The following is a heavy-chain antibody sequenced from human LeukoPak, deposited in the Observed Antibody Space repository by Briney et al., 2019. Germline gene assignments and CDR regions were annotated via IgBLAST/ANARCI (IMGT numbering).Heavy chain of an antibody. CDR3: ARDLTYGGKRGYYFDY. V-gene: IGHV3-23*01. CDR1: GFTFSSCA. D-gene: IGHD4-23*01. J-gene: IGHJ4*02. Sequence: GGSLRLSCAASGFTFSSCAMSWVRQAPGKGLEWVSAIRGSGDSTFYADSVKGRFTISRDNSKNTLSLQMNSLRADDTAVYYCARDLTYGGKRGYYFDYWGQGTLVTVSS. CDR2: IRGSGDST.